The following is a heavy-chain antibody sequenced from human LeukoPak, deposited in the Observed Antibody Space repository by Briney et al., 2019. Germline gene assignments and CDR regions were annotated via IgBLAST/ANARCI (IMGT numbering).Heavy chain of an antibody. CDR1: GFTFSSYA. CDR3: ARDRTDLTYYYGMDV. D-gene: IGHD3-10*01. Sequence: GGSLRLSCAASGFTFSSYAMHWVSQAPGKGLEWVAVISYDGSNKYYADSVKGRFTISRDNSKNTLYLQMNSLRAEDTALNYCARDRTDLTYYYGMDVWGQGTTVTVSS. J-gene: IGHJ6*02. CDR2: ISYDGSNK. V-gene: IGHV3-30-3*01.